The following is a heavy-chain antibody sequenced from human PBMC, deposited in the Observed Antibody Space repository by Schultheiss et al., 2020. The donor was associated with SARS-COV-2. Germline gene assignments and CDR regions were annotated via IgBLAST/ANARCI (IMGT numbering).Heavy chain of an antibody. Sequence: GESLKISCAASGFTFITYAMHWVRQAPGKGLEWVAVISYDGSNKYYADSVKGRFTISRDNSKNTLYLQMNSLRAEDTAVYYCARDLLGYCSGGSCFYYGMDVWGQGTTVTVSS. V-gene: IGHV3-30*04. D-gene: IGHD2-15*01. CDR2: ISYDGSNK. J-gene: IGHJ6*02. CDR1: GFTFITYA. CDR3: ARDLLGYCSGGSCFYYGMDV.